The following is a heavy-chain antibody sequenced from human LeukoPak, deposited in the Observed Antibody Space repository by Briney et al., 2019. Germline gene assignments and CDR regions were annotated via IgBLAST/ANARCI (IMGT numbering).Heavy chain of an antibody. J-gene: IGHJ4*02. Sequence: PSETLSLTCTVSGGSISSYYWSWIRQPPGKGLEWIGYIYYSGSTNYNPSLKSRVAISVDTSKNQFSLKLSSVTAADMAVYYCAKGHDYYDSSGYSVWGQGTLVTVSS. CDR1: GGSISSYY. V-gene: IGHV4-59*01. CDR2: IYYSGST. D-gene: IGHD3-22*01. CDR3: AKGHDYYDSSGYSV.